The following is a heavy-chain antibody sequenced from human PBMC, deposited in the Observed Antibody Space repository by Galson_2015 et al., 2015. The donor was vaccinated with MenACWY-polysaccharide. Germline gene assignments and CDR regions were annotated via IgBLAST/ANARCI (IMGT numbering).Heavy chain of an antibody. J-gene: IGHJ3*02. CDR2: IYYSGST. CDR3: ARSEAAPSAFDI. CDR1: GGSISSGDYY. D-gene: IGHD2-15*01. Sequence: TLSLTCTVSGGSISSGDYYWSWIRQPPGKGLEWIGYIYYSGSTYYNPSLKSRVTISVDTSKNQFSLKLSSVTAADTAVYYCARSEAAPSAFDIWGQGTMVTVSS. V-gene: IGHV4-30-4*01.